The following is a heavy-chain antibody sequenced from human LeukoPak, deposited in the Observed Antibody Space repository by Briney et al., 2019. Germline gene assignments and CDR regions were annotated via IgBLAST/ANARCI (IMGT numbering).Heavy chain of an antibody. J-gene: IGHJ6*01. CDR3: ARFGVDYDMDV. D-gene: IGHD3-16*01. Sequence: SETLSLTCTVSGGSISGHYWTWVRQPPGEGLEWIGQIHYSGKADYNPSLRSRITISVDTSKNQMSLKVTSVTAADTAVYSWARFGVDYDMDVCGEGTTVTVS. CDR2: IHYSGKA. CDR1: GGSISGHY. V-gene: IGHV4-59*11.